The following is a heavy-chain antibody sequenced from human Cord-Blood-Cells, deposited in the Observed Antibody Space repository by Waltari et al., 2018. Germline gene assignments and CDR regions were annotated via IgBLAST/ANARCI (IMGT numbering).Heavy chain of an antibody. D-gene: IGHD3-10*01. Sequence: QVQLHQWGAGLLKPSETLSLTCTVYGGSFSGYHWSCIRQPPGKALEGIGEINNSRSANYNPSLKSRVTISVVTSKNQFSLKLSSMTAADTAVYYCASGEGSGSYFDPWGQGTLVTVSS. V-gene: IGHV4-34*01. CDR3: ASGEGSGSYFDP. CDR1: GGSFSGYH. J-gene: IGHJ5*02. CDR2: INNSRSA.